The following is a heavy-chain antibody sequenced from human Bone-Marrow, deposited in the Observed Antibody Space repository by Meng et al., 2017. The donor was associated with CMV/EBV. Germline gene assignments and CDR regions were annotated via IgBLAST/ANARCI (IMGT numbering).Heavy chain of an antibody. D-gene: IGHD3-10*01. CDR2: LYYSGST. CDR3: ARDSGTINFAD. CDR1: GGSVSSGTYY. J-gene: IGHJ4*02. Sequence: SETLSLTCTVSGGSVSSGTYYWSWIRQPPGKGLEWIGYLYYSGSTNYNPSLKSRVTISVDTSKNQFSLKLSSVTAADTAVYYCARDSGTINFADWGQGNLVNISS. V-gene: IGHV4-61*01.